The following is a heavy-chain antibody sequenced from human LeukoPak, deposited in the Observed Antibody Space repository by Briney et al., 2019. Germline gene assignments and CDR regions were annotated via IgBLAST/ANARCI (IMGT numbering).Heavy chain of an antibody. CDR1: GYTFTSYY. V-gene: IGHV1-46*01. D-gene: IGHD3-22*01. CDR2: INPSGGST. J-gene: IGHJ4*02. Sequence: ASVKVSCKASGYTFTSYYMHWVRQAPGQGLEWMGIINPSGGSTSYAQKFQGRVTMTRDMSTSTVYMELSRLRSDDTAVYYCARRNYYDSSGYYLIDYWGQGTLVTVSS. CDR3: ARRNYYDSSGYYLIDY.